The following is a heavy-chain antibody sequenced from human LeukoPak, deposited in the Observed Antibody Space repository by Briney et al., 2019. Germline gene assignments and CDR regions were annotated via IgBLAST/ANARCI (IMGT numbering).Heavy chain of an antibody. V-gene: IGHV4-31*03. CDR2: IYYSGST. Sequence: PSETLSLTCTVSGGSISSGGYYWSWIRQHPGKGLEWIGYIYYSGSTYYNPSLKSRVTMSVDTSKNQFSLKLSSVTAADTAVYYCARTYRTYCGGDCQSDAFDIWGQGTMVTVSS. D-gene: IGHD2-21*02. CDR3: ARTYRTYCGGDCQSDAFDI. CDR1: GGSISSGGYY. J-gene: IGHJ3*02.